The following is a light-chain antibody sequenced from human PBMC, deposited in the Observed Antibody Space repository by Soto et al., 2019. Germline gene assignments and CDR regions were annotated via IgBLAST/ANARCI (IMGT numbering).Light chain of an antibody. Sequence: AIRMTQSPSSFSASTGDRVTITCRASQGISSYLAWYQQKTGKAPKLLIYAASTLQSGVPSRFSGSGSGRDFTLTISRLQTEDFATYDCLLDYSYFWAFGQGTKFDIK. CDR3: LLDYSYFWA. J-gene: IGKJ1*01. CDR1: QGISSY. CDR2: AAS. V-gene: IGKV1-8*01.